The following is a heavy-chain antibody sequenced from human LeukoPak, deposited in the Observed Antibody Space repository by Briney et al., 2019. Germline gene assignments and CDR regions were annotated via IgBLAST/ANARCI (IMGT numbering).Heavy chain of an antibody. D-gene: IGHD6-6*01. J-gene: IGHJ6*03. CDR1: GFTFDDYT. CDR2: ISWDGGST. Sequence: GGSLRLSCAASGFTFDDYTMHWVRQAPGKGLEWVSLISWDGGSTYYADSVKGRFTISRDNSKNSLYLQTNSLRTEDTALYYCAKSSSSRDYYYYYMDVWGKGTTVTVSS. V-gene: IGHV3-43*01. CDR3: AKSSSSRDYYYYYMDV.